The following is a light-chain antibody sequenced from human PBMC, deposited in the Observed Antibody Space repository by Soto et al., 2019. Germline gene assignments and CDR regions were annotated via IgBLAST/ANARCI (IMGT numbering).Light chain of an antibody. J-gene: IGLJ2*01. CDR1: SSDVGGYNY. Sequence: QSALTQPASVSGSPGQSMTISCTGTSSDVGGYNYVSWYQQHPGKAPKLMIYDVSNRPSGVSNRFSGSKSGNTASLTISGLQAEDEADYYCSSYTSSSIVVFGGGTKLTVL. V-gene: IGLV2-14*01. CDR3: SSYTSSSIVV. CDR2: DVS.